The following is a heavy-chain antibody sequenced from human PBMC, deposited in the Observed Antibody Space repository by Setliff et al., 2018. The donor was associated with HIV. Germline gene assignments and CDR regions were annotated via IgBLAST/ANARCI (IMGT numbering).Heavy chain of an antibody. CDR1: GGSFRSSSYY. CDR2: IHYGGFF. CDR3: ARPALGIGGGSRFDN. V-gene: IGHV4-39*01. J-gene: IGHJ4*02. D-gene: IGHD3-10*01. Sequence: SETLSLTCTVSGGSFRSSSYYWGWIRQPPGKGLEWIGNIHYGGFFWYSPSLKSRVTISVDTSKNQFSLKLSSVTAADTAVYYCARPALGIGGGSRFDNWGQGTRVTVSS.